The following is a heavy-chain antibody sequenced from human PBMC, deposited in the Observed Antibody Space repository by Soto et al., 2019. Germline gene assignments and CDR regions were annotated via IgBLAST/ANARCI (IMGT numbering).Heavy chain of an antibody. Sequence: ILSPTCAVSGGSINSCDYSWGWVRHPPVKGLECIGYIFESGSIYYSPSLKSRVTITMDRFKNQFSLKVSSVTAADTAVYYRARGGYKSKYYYYYAMDVWGQGATLTVS. V-gene: IGHV4-30-2*01. CDR2: IFESGSI. D-gene: IGHD5-12*01. CDR1: GGSINSCDYS. CDR3: ARGGYKSKYYYYYAMDV. J-gene: IGHJ6*02.